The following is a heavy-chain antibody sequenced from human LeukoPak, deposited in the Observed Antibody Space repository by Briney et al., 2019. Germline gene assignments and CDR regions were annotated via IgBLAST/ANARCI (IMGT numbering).Heavy chain of an antibody. CDR2: ISYHGSNK. Sequence: SLXLSCDASGFTFSSYGMHWVRQAPGKGLEWVAAISYHGSNKNYADSVKGRCTISRDNSKNTLYLQMNSLRPEDTAVYYXXXVRXTFGLYYYMDVWGKGTTVIVSS. V-gene: IGHV3-30*03. J-gene: IGHJ6*03. CDR3: XXVRXTFGLYYYMDV. D-gene: IGHD3-10*01. CDR1: GFTFSSYG.